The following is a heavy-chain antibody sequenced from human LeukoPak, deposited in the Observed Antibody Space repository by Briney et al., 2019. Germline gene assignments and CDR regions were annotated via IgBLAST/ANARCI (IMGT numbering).Heavy chain of an antibody. V-gene: IGHV1-8*01. J-gene: IGHJ5*02. CDR2: MNPNSGNT. CDR1: GYTFTSYD. CDR3: AREGYIAAAGTENWFDP. Sequence: ASAKVSCKASGYTFTSYDINWVRQATGQGLEWMGWMNPNSGNTGYAQKFQGRVTMTRNTSISTAYMELSSLRSEDTAVYYCAREGYIAAAGTENWFDPWGQGTLVTVSS. D-gene: IGHD6-13*01.